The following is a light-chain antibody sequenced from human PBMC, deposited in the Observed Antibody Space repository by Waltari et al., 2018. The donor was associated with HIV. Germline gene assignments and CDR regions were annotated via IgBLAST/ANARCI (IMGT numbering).Light chain of an antibody. J-gene: IGLJ3*02. CDR3: SAWDASLGAWM. CDR1: TSNIGTNN. CDR2: SNI. Sequence: QSVLTQPPSASGTPGQRIIISCSGSTSNIGTNNVNWYQQLPGTTPRLLMHSNIQRPSGCPDRFPGSRAGTAASLAISGLQSEEEADYYCSAWDASLGAWMFGGGTKLTVL. V-gene: IGLV1-44*01.